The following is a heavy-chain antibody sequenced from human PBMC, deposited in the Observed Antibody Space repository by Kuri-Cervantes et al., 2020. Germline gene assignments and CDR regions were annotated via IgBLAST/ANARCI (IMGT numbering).Heavy chain of an antibody. D-gene: IGHD6-6*01. J-gene: IGHJ4*02. CDR1: GGSISSYY. V-gene: IGHV4-59*12. Sequence: SETLSLTCTVSGGSISSYYWSWIRQPPGKGLEWIGYIYYSGSTNYNPSLKSRVTISTDTSKNQFSLQLSSVTAADTAVYYCARGPGAPSGIAARPKYFNYWGQGTLVTVSS. CDR2: IYYSGST. CDR3: ARGPGAPSGIAARPKYFNY.